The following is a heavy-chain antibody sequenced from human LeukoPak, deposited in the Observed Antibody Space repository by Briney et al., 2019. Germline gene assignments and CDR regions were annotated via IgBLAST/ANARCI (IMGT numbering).Heavy chain of an antibody. Sequence: PGGSPRLSCAASGFTFSSYAMSWVRQAPGKGLEWVSAISGSGGSTYYADSVKGRFTISRDNSKNTLYLQMNSLRAEDTAVYYCAKGYSSSWYYFDYWGQGTLVTVSS. V-gene: IGHV3-23*01. CDR3: AKGYSSSWYYFDY. D-gene: IGHD6-13*01. CDR2: ISGSGGST. J-gene: IGHJ4*02. CDR1: GFTFSSYA.